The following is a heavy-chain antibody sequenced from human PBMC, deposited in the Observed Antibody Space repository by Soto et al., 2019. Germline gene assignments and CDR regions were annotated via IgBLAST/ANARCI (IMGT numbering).Heavy chain of an antibody. V-gene: IGHV4-30-4*01. CDR2: IYYSGST. Sequence: PSETLSLTCTVSGGSISSGYYYWSWIRQPPGKGLEWIGYIYYSGSTYYNPSLKSRVTISVDTSKNQFSLKLSSVTAADTAVYYCARGDVEMATIRYFDYWGQGTLVTVSS. CDR3: ARGDVEMATIRYFDY. J-gene: IGHJ4*02. D-gene: IGHD5-12*01. CDR1: GGSISSGYYY.